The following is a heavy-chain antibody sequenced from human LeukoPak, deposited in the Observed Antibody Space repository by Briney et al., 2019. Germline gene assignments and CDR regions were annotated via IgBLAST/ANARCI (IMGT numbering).Heavy chain of an antibody. D-gene: IGHD3-22*01. J-gene: IGHJ5*02. CDR1: GGTFSSYA. Sequence: EASVKVSCKASGGTFSSYAISWVRQAPGQGLEWMGTIIPIIGIANYAQKFQDRVTITADKSTSTAYMELSSLRSEDTAVYYCARHHYYATSGYIWFDPWGEGTLVTVSS. V-gene: IGHV1-69*04. CDR3: ARHHYYATSGYIWFDP. CDR2: IIPIIGIA.